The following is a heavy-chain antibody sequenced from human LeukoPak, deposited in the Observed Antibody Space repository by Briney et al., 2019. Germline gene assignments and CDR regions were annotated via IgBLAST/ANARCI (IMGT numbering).Heavy chain of an antibody. D-gene: IGHD6-19*01. CDR3: ARRGTSGWAYYFDF. CDR2: VYRSGST. V-gene: IGHV4-39*01. CDR1: GDSISSSSNY. Sequence: SETLSLTCDVSGDSISSSSNYWGWVRHLPGKRLEWIGGVYRSGSTYYNPSLKSRVTISVDTSKNQFTLNLTSVTAADTAVYHCARRGTSGWAYYFDFWGPGSLLTVSS. J-gene: IGHJ4*02.